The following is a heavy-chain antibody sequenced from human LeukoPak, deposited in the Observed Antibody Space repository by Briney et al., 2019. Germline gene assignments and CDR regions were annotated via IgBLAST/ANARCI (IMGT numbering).Heavy chain of an antibody. Sequence: AASVKVSCKASGYTFTSYGISWVRQAPGQGLEWMGWINPNSGGTNYAQKFQGRVTMTRDTSISTAYMELSRLRSDDTAVYYCARVPVWSGYYSAIIDRMYYFDYWGQGTLVTVSS. J-gene: IGHJ4*02. D-gene: IGHD3-3*01. CDR1: GYTFTSYG. CDR2: INPNSGGT. V-gene: IGHV1-2*02. CDR3: ARVPVWSGYYSAIIDRMYYFDY.